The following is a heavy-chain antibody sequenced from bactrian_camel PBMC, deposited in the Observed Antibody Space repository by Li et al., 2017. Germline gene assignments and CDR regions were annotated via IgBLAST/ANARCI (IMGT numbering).Heavy chain of an antibody. CDR2: IIFDGAIT. CDR3: ATGEPGVVFGTGALFGC. J-gene: IGHJ6*01. CDR1: GFEFSSYE. Sequence: VQLVESGGGLVQPGGSLRLSCAASGFEFSSYEMTWVRQAPGKGLEWVSGIIFDGAITYYADDVKGRFTISRDNAKSTVYLQMNSLKSEDTALYYCATGEPGVVFGTGALFGCWGQGTQVTVS. D-gene: IGHD7*01. V-gene: IGHV3S40*01.